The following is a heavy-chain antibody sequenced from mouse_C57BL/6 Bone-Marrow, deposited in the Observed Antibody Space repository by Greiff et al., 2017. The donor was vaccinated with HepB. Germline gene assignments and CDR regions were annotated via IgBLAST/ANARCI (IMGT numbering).Heavy chain of an antibody. CDR3: TRDGRSPAWFAY. CDR1: GYTFTDYE. CDR2: IDPETGGT. D-gene: IGHD1-1*01. Sequence: QVQLQQSGAELVRPGASVTLSCKASGYTFTDYEMHWVKQTPVHGLEWIGAIDPETGGTASNQKFKGKAILTADKSSSTAYMELRSLTSEDSAVSYCTRDGRSPAWFAYWGQGTLVTVSA. V-gene: IGHV1-15*01. J-gene: IGHJ3*01.